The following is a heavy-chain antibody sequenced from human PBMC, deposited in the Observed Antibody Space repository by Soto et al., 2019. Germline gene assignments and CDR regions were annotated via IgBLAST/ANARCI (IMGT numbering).Heavy chain of an antibody. J-gene: IGHJ4*02. V-gene: IGHV3-9*01. D-gene: IGHD3-10*01. CDR3: VRDAPNGSIAY. CDR2: IASTGDSV. CDR1: GFVFRRYV. Sequence: VQLVESGGGLVQPGGSLRLSCAASGFVFRRYVMHWVRQVPGKGLEFVSTIASTGDSVGYADSVRGRFTTSRDNAKDSMYLQMNSLRQEASALYFCVRDAPNGSIAYWGRGTLVIVSS.